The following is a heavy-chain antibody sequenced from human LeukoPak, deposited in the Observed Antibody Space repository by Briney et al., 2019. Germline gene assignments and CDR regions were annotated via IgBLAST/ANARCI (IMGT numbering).Heavy chain of an antibody. Sequence: GESLKISCKSSGYSFTNYWIGWVRQMPGKGLEWMGIIYPGDSDTRYSPSFQGQVIISADKSISTAYLQWSSLKASDTAVYYCARLSRYYDFWSGPPSKWGQGTLVTVSS. CDR1: GYSFTNYW. CDR3: ARLSRYYDFWSGPPSK. V-gene: IGHV5-51*01. D-gene: IGHD3-3*01. CDR2: IYPGDSDT. J-gene: IGHJ4*02.